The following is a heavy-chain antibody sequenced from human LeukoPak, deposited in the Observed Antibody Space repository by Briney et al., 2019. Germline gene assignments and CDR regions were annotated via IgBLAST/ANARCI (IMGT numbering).Heavy chain of an antibody. Sequence: SVKVSCKASGYTFTSYDISWVRQAPGQGLEWMGRIIPIFGTANYAQKFQGRVTITTDESTSTAYMELSSLRSEDTAVYYCARVPRPTYYYDSSGYYFDYWGQGTLVTVSS. J-gene: IGHJ4*02. V-gene: IGHV1-69*05. CDR3: ARVPRPTYYYDSSGYYFDY. CDR1: GYTFTSYD. CDR2: IIPIFGTA. D-gene: IGHD3-22*01.